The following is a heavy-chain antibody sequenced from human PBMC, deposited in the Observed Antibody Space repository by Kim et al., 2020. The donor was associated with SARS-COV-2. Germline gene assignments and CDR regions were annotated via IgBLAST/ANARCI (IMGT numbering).Heavy chain of an antibody. CDR2: ISFDGSDE. CDR1: AFSFSSYP. CDR3: TRRTGEDAFDL. Sequence: GGSLRLSCAASAFSFSSYPMHWVRQAPGKGLEWVAVISFDGSDEYYADSVRGRFTISRDNSKYTLFLQMNNLRTEDTAVYYCTRRTGEDAFDLWGQGTVVTVSS. V-gene: IGHV3-30*04. J-gene: IGHJ3*01. D-gene: IGHD1-1*01.